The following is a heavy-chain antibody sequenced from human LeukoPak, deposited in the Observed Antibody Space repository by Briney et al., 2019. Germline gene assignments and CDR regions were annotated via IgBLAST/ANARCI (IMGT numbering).Heavy chain of an antibody. CDR1: GFTFSSFG. CDR3: AKDPWDCSGRSCPMYYYYMDV. D-gene: IGHD2-15*01. Sequence: PGGSLTLSCAASGFTFSSFGMHWVRQAPGKGLEWVAFIRYDGSEKYYANSVEGRCTISRDHSKNAVYLQMNSLRAGDTAVHYCAKDPWDCSGRSCPMYYYYMDVWGKGTTVTVSS. V-gene: IGHV3-30*02. CDR2: IRYDGSEK. J-gene: IGHJ6*03.